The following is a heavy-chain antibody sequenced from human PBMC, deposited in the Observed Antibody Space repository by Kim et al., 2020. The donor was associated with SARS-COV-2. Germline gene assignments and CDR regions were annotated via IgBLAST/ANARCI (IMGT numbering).Heavy chain of an antibody. CDR3: ARDRQYQLLSEGGLDP. J-gene: IGHJ5*02. CDR1: GGSISSYY. D-gene: IGHD2-2*01. V-gene: IGHV4-4*07. Sequence: SETLSLTCTVSGGSISSYYWSWIRQPAGKGLEWIGRIYTSGSTNYNPSLKSRVTMSVDTSKNQFSLKLSSVTAADTAVYYCARDRQYQLLSEGGLDPRGQGTLVTVSS. CDR2: IYTSGST.